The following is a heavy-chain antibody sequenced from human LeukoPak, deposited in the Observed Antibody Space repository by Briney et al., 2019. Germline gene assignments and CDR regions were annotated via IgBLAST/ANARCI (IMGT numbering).Heavy chain of an antibody. D-gene: IGHD2-8*01. J-gene: IGHJ6*02. CDR1: GYTFSDNY. Sequence: GASVKVSCKASGYTFSDNYLHWVRQAPGQGLEWMGWINPKSGGTEYAQKFQGRVTMTRDTSLSTVYMELRRLTSDDTAVFYCVRAHCTRSGCYEDYYYGMDVWGQGTAVTVSS. CDR3: VRAHCTRSGCYEDYYYGMDV. CDR2: INPKSGGT. V-gene: IGHV1-2*02.